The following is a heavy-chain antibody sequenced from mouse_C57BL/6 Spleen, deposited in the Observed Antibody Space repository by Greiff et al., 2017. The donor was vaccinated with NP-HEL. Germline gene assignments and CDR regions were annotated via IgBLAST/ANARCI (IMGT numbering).Heavy chain of an antibody. CDR1: GYTFTDYY. Sequence: EVQLQQSGPELVKPGASVKISCKASGYTFTDYYMNWVKQSHGKSLEWIGDINPNNGGTSYNQKFKGKATLTVDKSSSTAYMELRSLTSEDSAVYYCAKLDPDWFAYWGQGTLVTVSA. CDR2: INPNNGGT. V-gene: IGHV1-26*01. CDR3: AKLDPDWFAY. J-gene: IGHJ3*01.